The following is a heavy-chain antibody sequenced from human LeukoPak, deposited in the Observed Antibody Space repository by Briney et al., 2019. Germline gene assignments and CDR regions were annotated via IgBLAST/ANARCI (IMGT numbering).Heavy chain of an antibody. Sequence: PGGSLRLSCAASGFAFSSYEVNWVRQAPGEGLGWVSYISSSGSTIYYADSVKGRFTISRDNAKNSLYLQMNSLRAEDTAVYYCAGGLSVFDYWGQGTLVTVSS. CDR1: GFAFSSYE. J-gene: IGHJ4*02. CDR2: ISSSGSTI. D-gene: IGHD3-16*02. CDR3: AGGLSVFDY. V-gene: IGHV3-48*03.